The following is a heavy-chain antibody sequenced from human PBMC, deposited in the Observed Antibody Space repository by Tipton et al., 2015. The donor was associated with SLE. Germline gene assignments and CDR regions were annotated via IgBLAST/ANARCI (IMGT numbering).Heavy chain of an antibody. CDR3: ARESTYYDILTGLLGDYMDV. V-gene: IGHV3-7*01. CDR2: IKQDGSEK. Sequence: SLRLSCAASGFTFSSHWMSWVRQAPGKGLEWVANIKQDGSEKYYVDSVKGRFTISRDNAKNSLYLQMDSLRAEDTAVYYCARESTYYDILTGLLGDYMDVWGKGTTVTVSS. J-gene: IGHJ6*03. CDR1: GFTFSSHW. D-gene: IGHD3-9*01.